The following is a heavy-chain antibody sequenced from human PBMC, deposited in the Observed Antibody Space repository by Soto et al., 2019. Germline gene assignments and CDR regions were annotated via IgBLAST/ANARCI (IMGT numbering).Heavy chain of an antibody. CDR3: AREGIVVVPAGGMDV. V-gene: IGHV4-31*03. Sequence: QVQLQESGPGLVKPSQTLSLTCTVSGGSISSGGYYWSWIRQHPGKGLEWIGYIYYSGSTYYNPSLKRRVTISVDTSKNQCSLKLSSVTAADTAVYYCAREGIVVVPAGGMDVWGQGTTVTVSS. D-gene: IGHD2-2*01. CDR1: GGSISSGGYY. J-gene: IGHJ6*02. CDR2: IYYSGST.